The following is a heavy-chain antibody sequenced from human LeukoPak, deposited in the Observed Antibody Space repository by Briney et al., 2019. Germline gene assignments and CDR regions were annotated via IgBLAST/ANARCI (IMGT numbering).Heavy chain of an antibody. CDR3: AKERGSRFDFWSGFDY. V-gene: IGHV3-30*18. J-gene: IGHJ4*02. Sequence: GGSLRLSCAVSGFTFISYGIHWVRRAPGKGLEWVAFMSYDGSNKCYADSVKGLFTISRDNSRNTLFLQMNSLRPEDTAVYSCAKERGSRFDFWSGFDYWGQGTLVTVSS. CDR2: MSYDGSNK. D-gene: IGHD3-3*01. CDR1: GFTFISYG.